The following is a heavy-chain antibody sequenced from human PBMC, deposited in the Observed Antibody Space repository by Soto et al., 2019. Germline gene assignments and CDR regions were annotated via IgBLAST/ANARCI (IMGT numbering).Heavy chain of an antibody. CDR3: ARLFNRNDFSESYYSYGMDV. J-gene: IGHJ6*02. D-gene: IGHD1-20*01. Sequence: GESLKISCKGSGYSFPSGWIGWVRQMPGTGLEWMGIIYPGDSDTRYSPSFQGQVTISADKSISTAYLQWSSLKASDTAMYYCARLFNRNDFSESYYSYGMDVWGQGTTVTVSS. CDR2: IYPGDSDT. V-gene: IGHV5-51*01. CDR1: GYSFPSGW.